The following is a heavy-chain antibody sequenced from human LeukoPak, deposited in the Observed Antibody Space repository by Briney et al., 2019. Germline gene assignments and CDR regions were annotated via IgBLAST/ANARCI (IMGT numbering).Heavy chain of an antibody. D-gene: IGHD3-16*01. V-gene: IGHV3-53*01. CDR2: IYSGGST. J-gene: IGHJ4*02. Sequence: GGSLRLSCAASGFTVSSNYMSWVRQAPGKGLEWVSVIYSGGSTYYADSVKGRFTISRDNSKNTLYLQMNSLRAEDTAVCYCVKRDLGMAVWGFDYWGQGTLVTVSS. CDR3: VKRDLGMAVWGFDY. CDR1: GFTVSSNY.